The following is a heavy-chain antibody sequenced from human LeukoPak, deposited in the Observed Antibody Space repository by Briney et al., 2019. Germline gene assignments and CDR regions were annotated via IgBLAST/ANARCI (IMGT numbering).Heavy chain of an antibody. Sequence: SVKVSCKASGCTFSSYAISWVRQAPGQGREGMGGIISIFGTANYAQKFQGRVTITTDESTSTAYMELSSLRSEDTVVYYCARGKPLYYYYYMDVWGKGTTVTVSS. CDR2: IISIFGTA. J-gene: IGHJ6*03. V-gene: IGHV1-69*05. CDR1: GCTFSSYA. CDR3: ARGKPLYYYYYMDV.